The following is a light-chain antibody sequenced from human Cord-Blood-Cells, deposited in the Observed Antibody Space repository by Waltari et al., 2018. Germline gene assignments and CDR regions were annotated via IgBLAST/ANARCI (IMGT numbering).Light chain of an antibody. Sequence: IVLTQTPATLSLSPGERATLSCRASPSVSSSLAWYQQKPGQALRLLIHDATTRATGIPASFSGSGSGTDFTLTISILEPEGFAVYYCQQRSNWPQWTFGQGSKVEIK. V-gene: IGKV3-11*01. CDR2: DAT. J-gene: IGKJ1*01. CDR3: QQRSNWPQWT. CDR1: PSVSSS.